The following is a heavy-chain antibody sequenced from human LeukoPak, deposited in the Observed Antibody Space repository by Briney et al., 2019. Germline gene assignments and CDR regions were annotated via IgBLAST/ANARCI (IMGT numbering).Heavy chain of an antibody. CDR2: IYTSGST. J-gene: IGHJ5*02. D-gene: IGHD6-13*01. CDR1: GGSISSYY. Sequence: PSETLSLTCIVSGGSISSYYWSWIRQPAGKGLEWIGRIYTSGSTNYNPSLKSRVTMSVDTSKNQFSLKLSSVTAADTAVYYCARGGKEQQLVTWFDPWGQGTLVTVSS. CDR3: ARGGKEQQLVTWFDP. V-gene: IGHV4-4*07.